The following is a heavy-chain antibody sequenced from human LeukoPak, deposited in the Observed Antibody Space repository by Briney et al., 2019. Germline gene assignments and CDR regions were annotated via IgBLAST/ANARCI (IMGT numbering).Heavy chain of an antibody. CDR2: IIPMSSTT. Sequence: ASVKVSCKASGDTFNTYAIDWVRQAPGQGLEWMGGIIPMSSTTKYAQKFQGRVTITADESTSTVFMELSSLRSDDTAVYYCARPRTYYDSWSGYPPFDYWGQGTLVTVSS. CDR3: ARPRTYYDSWSGYPPFDY. J-gene: IGHJ4*02. CDR1: GDTFNTYA. V-gene: IGHV1-69*13. D-gene: IGHD3-3*01.